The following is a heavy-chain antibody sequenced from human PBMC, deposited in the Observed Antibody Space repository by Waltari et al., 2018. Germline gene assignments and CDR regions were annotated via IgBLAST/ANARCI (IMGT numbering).Heavy chain of an antibody. Sequence: QVQLVQSGAEVKKPGASVKVSCKASGYTFSVSYTNWVRRAPGQGLEWMGRIDPNSGGTDYARKFAGRVSMTRDTSISTAYVELSSLRSDDTAVYYCAAKGVVLPATYDYWGQGTLVTVSS. CDR2: IDPNSGGT. CDR3: AAKGVVLPATYDY. J-gene: IGHJ4*02. D-gene: IGHD2-15*01. V-gene: IGHV1-2*06. CDR1: GYTFSVSY.